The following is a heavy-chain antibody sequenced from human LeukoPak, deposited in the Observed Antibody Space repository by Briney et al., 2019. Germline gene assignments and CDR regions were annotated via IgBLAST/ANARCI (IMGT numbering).Heavy chain of an antibody. Sequence: KPGGSLRLSCAASGFTFSDYYMSWLRQAPGKGLEWVSYISSSGSTIYYADSVKGRFTISRDNAKNSLYLQMNSLRAEDTAVYYCARDLSGSYTESTGGFDYWGQGTLVTVSS. CDR3: ARDLSGSYTESTGGFDY. CDR1: GFTFSDYY. V-gene: IGHV3-11*01. CDR2: ISSSGSTI. J-gene: IGHJ4*02. D-gene: IGHD1-26*01.